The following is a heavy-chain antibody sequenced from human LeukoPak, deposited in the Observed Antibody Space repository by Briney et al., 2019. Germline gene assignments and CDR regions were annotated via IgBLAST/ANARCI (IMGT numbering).Heavy chain of an antibody. Sequence: PGGSLRLSCAASGFTFSNYAMSWVRQAPGKGLEWVSSINDSGDSTYYADSVKGRFTISRDNSKNTLYLLMNNLRAEDTAIFYCATAYCSSTSCPTWGQGTLVTVSS. V-gene: IGHV3-23*01. CDR2: INDSGDST. CDR3: ATAYCSSTSCPT. J-gene: IGHJ5*02. CDR1: GFTFSNYA. D-gene: IGHD2-2*01.